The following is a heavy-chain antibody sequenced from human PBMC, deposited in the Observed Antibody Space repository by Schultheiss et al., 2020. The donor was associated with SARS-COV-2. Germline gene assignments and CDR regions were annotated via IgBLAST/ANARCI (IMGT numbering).Heavy chain of an antibody. CDR1: GGSISSYY. CDR2: IYTSGST. V-gene: IGHV4-4*07. Sequence: SETLSLTCTVSGGSISSYYWSWIRQPPGKGLEWIGRIYTSGSTNYNPSLKSRVTISVDTSKNQFSLKLSSVTAADTAVYYCARERLRDCTNGVCYPPNSYYGMDVWGQGTTVTVSS. J-gene: IGHJ6*02. D-gene: IGHD2-8*01. CDR3: ARERLRDCTNGVCYPPNSYYGMDV.